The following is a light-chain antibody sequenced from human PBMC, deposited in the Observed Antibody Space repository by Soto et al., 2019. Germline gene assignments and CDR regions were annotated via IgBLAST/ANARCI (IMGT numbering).Light chain of an antibody. J-gene: IGLJ3*02. CDR3: QVWDRNNNHVL. CDR2: EVS. V-gene: IGLV2-8*01. Sequence: QSALTQPPSASGSPGQSVTISCTGTSSDVGGYNYVSWYQQHPGKAPKLMIYEVSQRPSGVPGRFSASKSGNTASLTVSGLQAEDEADYYCQVWDRNNNHVLFGGGTKLTVL. CDR1: SSDVGGYNY.